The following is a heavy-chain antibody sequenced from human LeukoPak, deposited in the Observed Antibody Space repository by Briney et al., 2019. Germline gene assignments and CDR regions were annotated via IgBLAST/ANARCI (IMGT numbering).Heavy chain of an antibody. Sequence: PETLSLTCTVSGGSISSYYWSWIRQPPGKGLEWIGYIYYSGSTNYNPSLKSRVTISVDTSKNQFSLKLSSVTAADTAVYYCARETEYSSSSSAFDIWGQGTMVTVSS. J-gene: IGHJ3*02. CDR3: ARETEYSSSSSAFDI. CDR1: GGSISSYY. V-gene: IGHV4-59*01. CDR2: IYYSGST. D-gene: IGHD6-6*01.